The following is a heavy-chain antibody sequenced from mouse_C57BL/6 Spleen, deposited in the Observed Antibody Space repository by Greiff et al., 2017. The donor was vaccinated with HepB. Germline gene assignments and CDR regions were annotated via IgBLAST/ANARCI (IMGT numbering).Heavy chain of an antibody. CDR2: INPNNGGT. J-gene: IGHJ1*03. CDR3: ARKGDYSNYGYFDV. V-gene: IGHV1-18*01. Sequence: EVQLQQSGPELVKPGASVKIPCKASGYTFTDYNMDWVKQSHGKSLEWIGDINPNNGGTIYNQKFKGKATLTVDKSSSTAYMELRSLTSDDTAVYYCARKGDYSNYGYFDVWGTGTTVTVSS. D-gene: IGHD2-5*01. CDR1: GYTFTDYN.